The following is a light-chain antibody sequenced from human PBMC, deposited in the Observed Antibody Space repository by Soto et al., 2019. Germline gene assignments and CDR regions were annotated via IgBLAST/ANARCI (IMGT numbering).Light chain of an antibody. V-gene: IGKV1-39*01. J-gene: IGKJ1*01. CDR2: AAS. Sequence: DIQMTQSPSSLSASVGDRVTITCRASQSISSYLNWYQQKPGKAPKLLIYAASSLQSGVPSRFSGSGSGTDFTLTISSLQPEDFATYYCHQSYSNPPWTVGQGTKVDSK. CDR1: QSISSY. CDR3: HQSYSNPPWT.